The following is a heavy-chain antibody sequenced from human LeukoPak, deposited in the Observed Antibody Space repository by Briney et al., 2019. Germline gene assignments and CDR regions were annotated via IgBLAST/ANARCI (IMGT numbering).Heavy chain of an antibody. V-gene: IGHV1-3*01. CDR3: ARDSAIWQQLVRGWFDP. J-gene: IGHJ5*02. Sequence: GASVKVSCKASGYTFTSYAMHWVRQALGQRLEWMGWINAGNGNTKYSQKFQGRVTITRDTSASTAYMELSSLRSEDTAVYYCARDSAIWQQLVRGWFDPWGQGTLVTVSS. CDR2: INAGNGNT. D-gene: IGHD6-13*01. CDR1: GYTFTSYA.